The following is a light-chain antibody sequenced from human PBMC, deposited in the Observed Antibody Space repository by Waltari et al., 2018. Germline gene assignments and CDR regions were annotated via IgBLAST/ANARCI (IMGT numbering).Light chain of an antibody. V-gene: IGLV2-14*03. CDR3: NSYTSSSTWV. CDR1: SSDVGGYNY. CDR2: DVS. Sequence: QSALTQPASVSGSPGQSNTISCTGTSSDVGGYNYVSWYQQHPGKAPKLMIYDVSNRPSGVSDRFSGSKSGDTASLTISGLQAEDEADYYCNSYTSSSTWVFGGGTKLTVL. J-gene: IGLJ3*02.